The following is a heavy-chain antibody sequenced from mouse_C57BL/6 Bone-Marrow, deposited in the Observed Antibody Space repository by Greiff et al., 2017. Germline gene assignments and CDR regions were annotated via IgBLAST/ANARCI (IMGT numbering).Heavy chain of an antibody. CDR2: IYPGSGST. Sequence: VQLQQSGAELVKPGASVKMSCKASGYTFTSYWITWVKQRPGQGLEWIGDIYPGSGSTNYNEKFKSKATLTVDTSSSTAYMQLSSLTSEDSAVYYCARSRVYDYPAMDYWGQGTSVTVSS. V-gene: IGHV1-55*01. D-gene: IGHD2-4*01. CDR3: ARSRVYDYPAMDY. CDR1: GYTFTSYW. J-gene: IGHJ4*01.